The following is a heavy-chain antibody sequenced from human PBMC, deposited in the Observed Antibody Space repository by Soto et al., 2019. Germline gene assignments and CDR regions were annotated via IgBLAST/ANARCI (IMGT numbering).Heavy chain of an antibody. CDR1: GASITSSSY. Sequence: QVQLQESGPGLMKPSETLSLTCTVSGASITSSSYWSWIRQPAGKGLEWIGRFSLSGTTNYNPSLRSRVTMSADVSKNQFSLRLTSVTDADTALYYCARGMTPPGAPAWYYFDSWGQGTLVTVSS. V-gene: IGHV4-4*07. CDR2: FSLSGTT. D-gene: IGHD2-8*02. J-gene: IGHJ4*02. CDR3: ARGMTPPGAPAWYYFDS.